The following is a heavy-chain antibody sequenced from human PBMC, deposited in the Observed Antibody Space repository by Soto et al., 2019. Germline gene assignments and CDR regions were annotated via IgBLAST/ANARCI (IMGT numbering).Heavy chain of an antibody. CDR3: ARGGGDYDFWSGYFTRYYFDY. Sequence: LSCAASGFTVSSNYMSWVRQAPGKGLEWVSVIYSGGSTYYADSVKGRFTISRDNSKNTLYLQMNSLRAEDTAVYYCARGGGDYDFWSGYFTRYYFDYWGQGTLVTVSS. J-gene: IGHJ4*02. CDR1: GFTVSSNY. D-gene: IGHD3-3*01. V-gene: IGHV3-53*01. CDR2: IYSGGST.